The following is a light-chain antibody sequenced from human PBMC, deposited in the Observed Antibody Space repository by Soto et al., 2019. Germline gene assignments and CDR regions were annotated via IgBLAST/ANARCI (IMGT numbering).Light chain of an antibody. CDR3: SSYSSSSTFYV. J-gene: IGLJ1*01. CDR1: SSDIGAYDY. CDR2: EVN. Sequence: QSALTQPASLSGSPGQSITISCTGTSSDIGAYDYVSWFQQHPGKAPKLMISEVNNRPSGVSNRFSGSKSGNTASLTISGLQAEDEADYFCSSYSSSSTFYVFGAGTKLTVL. V-gene: IGLV2-14*01.